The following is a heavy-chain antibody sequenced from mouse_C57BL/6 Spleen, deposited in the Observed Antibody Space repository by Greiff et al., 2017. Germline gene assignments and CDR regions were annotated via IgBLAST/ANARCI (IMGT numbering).Heavy chain of an antibody. J-gene: IGHJ4*01. Sequence: LVESGPELVKPGASVKISCKASGYSFTDYNMNWVKQSNGKSLEWIGVINPNYGTTSYNQKFKGKATLTVDQSSSTAYMQLNSLTSEHSAVYYCARYAYYSNYEAMDYWGQGTSVTVSS. D-gene: IGHD2-5*01. CDR3: ARYAYYSNYEAMDY. V-gene: IGHV1-39*01. CDR1: GYSFTDYN. CDR2: INPNYGTT.